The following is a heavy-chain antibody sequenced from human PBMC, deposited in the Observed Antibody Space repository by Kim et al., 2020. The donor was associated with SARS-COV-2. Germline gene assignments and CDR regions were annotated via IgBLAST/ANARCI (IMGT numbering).Heavy chain of an antibody. CDR3: ARGYDYVWGSYRHFDY. CDR1: GGTFSSYA. Sequence: SAKVSCKASGGTFSSYAISWVRQAPGQGLEWMGGIIPIFGTANYAQKFQGRVTITADESTSTAYMELSSLRSEDTAVYYCARGYDYVWGSYRHFDYWGQGTLVTVSS. D-gene: IGHD3-16*02. V-gene: IGHV1-69*13. J-gene: IGHJ4*02. CDR2: IIPIFGTA.